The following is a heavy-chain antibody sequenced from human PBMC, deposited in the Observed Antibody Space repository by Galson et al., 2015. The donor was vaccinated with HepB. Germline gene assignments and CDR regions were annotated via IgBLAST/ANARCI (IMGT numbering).Heavy chain of an antibody. CDR2: ISSSSSYT. CDR1: GFTFSDYY. J-gene: IGHJ3*02. D-gene: IGHD1-26*01. Sequence: SLRLSCAAYGFTFSDYYMSWIRQAPGKGLEWVSYISSSSSYTNYADSVKGRFTISRDNAKNSLYLQMNSLRAEDTAVYYCARWELRVDAFDIWGQGTMVTVSS. V-gene: IGHV3-11*06. CDR3: ARWELRVDAFDI.